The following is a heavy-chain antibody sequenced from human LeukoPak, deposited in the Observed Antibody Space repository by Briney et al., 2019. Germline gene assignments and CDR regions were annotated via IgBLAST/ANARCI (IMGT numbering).Heavy chain of an antibody. CDR2: IYTSGST. V-gene: IGHV4-61*02. CDR3: ATERPSTDYYYYYYMDV. CDR1: GGSISSGSYD. Sequence: SQTLSLTCTVSGGSISSGSYDWSWIRQPAGKGLEWIGRIYTSGSTNYNPSLKGRVTISVDTSKNQFSLKLSSVTAADTAVYYCATERPSTDYYYYYYMDVWGKGTTVTVSS. D-gene: IGHD4-17*01. J-gene: IGHJ6*03.